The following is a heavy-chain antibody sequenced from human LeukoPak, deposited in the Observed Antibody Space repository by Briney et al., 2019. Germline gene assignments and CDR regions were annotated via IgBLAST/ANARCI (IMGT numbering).Heavy chain of an antibody. CDR3: ARGIAAAGSFDY. CDR2: ISGGSGTTYYA. Sequence: GGSLRLSCAASGFTFSSYGMSWVRQSPGKGLEWVSGISGGSGTTYYAYYADSVKGRFTISRDNSKNTLYLQMNSLRAEDTAVYYCARGIAAAGSFDYWGQGTLVTVSS. CDR1: GFTFSSYG. J-gene: IGHJ4*02. D-gene: IGHD6-13*01. V-gene: IGHV3-23*01.